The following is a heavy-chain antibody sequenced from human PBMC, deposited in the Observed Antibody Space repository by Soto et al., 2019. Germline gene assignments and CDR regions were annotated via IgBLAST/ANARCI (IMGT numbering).Heavy chain of an antibody. V-gene: IGHV3-15*07. CDR3: TTDPIIVLMVYASDY. CDR2: IKSKTDGGTT. Sequence: GGSLRLSCAASGSTFSNAWMNWVRQAPGKGLEWVGRIKSKTDGGTTDYAAPVKGRFTISRDDSKNTLYLQMNSLKTEDTAVYYCTTDPIIVLMVYASDYWGQGTLVTVSS. D-gene: IGHD2-8*01. CDR1: GSTFSNAW. J-gene: IGHJ4*02.